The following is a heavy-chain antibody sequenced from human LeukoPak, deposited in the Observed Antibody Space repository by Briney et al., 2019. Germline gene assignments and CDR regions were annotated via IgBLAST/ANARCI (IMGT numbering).Heavy chain of an antibody. CDR2: ISSSSSYI. J-gene: IGHJ3*02. CDR3: AKDMGSSGWDAFDI. V-gene: IGHV3-21*04. CDR1: GFTFSSYS. D-gene: IGHD6-19*01. Sequence: PGGSLRLSCAASGFTFSSYSMNWVRQAPGKGLEWVSSISSSSSYIYYADSVKGRFTISRDNAKNSLYLQMNSLRAEDMALYYCAKDMGSSGWDAFDIWGQGTMVTVSS.